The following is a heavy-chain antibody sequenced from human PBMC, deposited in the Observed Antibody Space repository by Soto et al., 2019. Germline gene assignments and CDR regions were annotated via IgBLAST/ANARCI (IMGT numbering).Heavy chain of an antibody. D-gene: IGHD2-15*01. Sequence: QVQLVESGGGVVQHGRSLRLSCAASGFTFSSYGMHWVRQAPGKGLEWVAVISYDGSNKYYADSVKGRFTISRDNSKNTQYLQMNSLRAEDTAVYYCAKDRGCSGGSCYYYYYGMDVWGPGTTVTVSS. CDR2: ISYDGSNK. V-gene: IGHV3-30*18. CDR3: AKDRGCSGGSCYYYYYGMDV. CDR1: GFTFSSYG. J-gene: IGHJ6*01.